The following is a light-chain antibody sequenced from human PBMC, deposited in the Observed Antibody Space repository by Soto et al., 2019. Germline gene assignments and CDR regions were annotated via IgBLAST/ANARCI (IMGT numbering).Light chain of an antibody. CDR1: QSFSRW. J-gene: IGKJ2*01. CDR2: DAY. CDR3: HQYYNFPFT. V-gene: IGKV1-5*01. Sequence: DIQMTQSPSTLSASVGDRVTFTCRASQSFSRWLAWYQQKPGKAPKLLIFDAYSLESGVPSRFSGSGTGTEFTLTISSLQPDDFATYYCHQYYNFPFTFGQGSKLEI.